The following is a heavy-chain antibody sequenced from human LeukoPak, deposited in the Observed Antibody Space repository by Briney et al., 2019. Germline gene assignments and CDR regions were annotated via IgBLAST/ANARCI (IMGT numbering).Heavy chain of an antibody. CDR1: GYTFSIYD. CDR3: ARGLPLDH. Sequence: ASVRVSCKASGYTFSIYDINWVRQAPGQGLEWLACMQPYSGNTDYAQKFQGRLTMTRNSSTNTVRMELSSLTSEDTAVYYCARGLPLDHWGQGTLVTVSS. J-gene: IGHJ4*02. D-gene: IGHD2-21*02. CDR2: MQPYSGNT. V-gene: IGHV1-8*01.